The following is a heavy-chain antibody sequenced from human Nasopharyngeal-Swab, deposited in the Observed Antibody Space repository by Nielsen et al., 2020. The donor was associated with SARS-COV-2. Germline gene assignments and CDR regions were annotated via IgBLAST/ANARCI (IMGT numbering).Heavy chain of an antibody. D-gene: IGHD3-22*01. CDR3: ASLTYYYDSSGLDY. CDR1: GFTFSSYW. CDR2: IKQDGSEK. Sequence: GESLKISCAASGFTFSSYWMSWVRQAPGKGLEWVANIKQDGSEKYYVDSVKGRFTISRDNAKNSLYLQMSSLRAEDTAVYYCASLTYYYDSSGLDYWGQGTLVTVSS. J-gene: IGHJ4*02. V-gene: IGHV3-7*01.